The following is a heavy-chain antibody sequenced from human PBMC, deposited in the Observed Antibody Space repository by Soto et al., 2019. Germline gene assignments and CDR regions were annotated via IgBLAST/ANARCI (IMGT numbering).Heavy chain of an antibody. CDR2: ISYDGSNK. J-gene: IGHJ6*02. D-gene: IGHD3-10*01. V-gene: IGHV3-30*18. Sequence: GGSLRLSCAASGFTFSSYGMHWVRQAPGKGLEWVAVISYDGSNKYYADSVKGRFTISRDNSKNTLYLQMNSLRAEDTAVYYCAKEGAGLLWFGGAYYYYGMDVWGQGTTVTVSS. CDR1: GFTFSSYG. CDR3: AKEGAGLLWFGGAYYYYGMDV.